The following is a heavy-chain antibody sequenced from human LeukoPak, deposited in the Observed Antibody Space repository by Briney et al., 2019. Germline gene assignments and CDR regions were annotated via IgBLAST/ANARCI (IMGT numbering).Heavy chain of an antibody. CDR2: INHSGST. CDR3: ARGGAYYDFWSGYYTDWFDP. Sequence: SETLSLTCAVYGGSFSGYYWSWIRQPPGKGLEWIGEINHSGSTNYDPSLKSRVTISVDTSKNQFSLKLSSVTAADTAVYYCARGGAYYDFWSGYYTDWFDPWGQGTLVTVSS. V-gene: IGHV4-34*01. CDR1: GGSFSGYY. D-gene: IGHD3-3*01. J-gene: IGHJ5*02.